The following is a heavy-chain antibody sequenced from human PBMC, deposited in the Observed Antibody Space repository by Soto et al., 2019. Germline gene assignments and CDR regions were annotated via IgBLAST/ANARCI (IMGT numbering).Heavy chain of an antibody. V-gene: IGHV3-23*01. J-gene: IGHJ3*02. D-gene: IGHD2-15*01. CDR3: AKETDIVVVVANDAFDI. CDR1: GFTFSSYA. Sequence: EVQLLESGGGLVQPGGSLRLSCAASGFTFSSYAMSWVRQAPGKGLEWVSAISGSGGSTYYAASVKGRFTISRDNSKNTLYLQMNSLRAEDTAVYYCAKETDIVVVVANDAFDIWGQGTMVTVSS. CDR2: ISGSGGST.